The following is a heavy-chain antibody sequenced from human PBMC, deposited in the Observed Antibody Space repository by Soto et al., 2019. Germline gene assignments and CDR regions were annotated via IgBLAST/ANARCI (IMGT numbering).Heavy chain of an antibody. V-gene: IGHV3-30*03. J-gene: IGHJ4*02. CDR2: ISYDGSNK. Sequence: GGSLRLSCAASGFTFSSYGMHWVRQAPGKGLEWVAVISYDGSNKYYADSVKGRFTISRDNSKNTLYLQMNSLRAEDTAVYYCATLTTVTARDYWGQGTLVTVSS. D-gene: IGHD4-17*01. CDR1: GFTFSSYG. CDR3: ATLTTVTARDY.